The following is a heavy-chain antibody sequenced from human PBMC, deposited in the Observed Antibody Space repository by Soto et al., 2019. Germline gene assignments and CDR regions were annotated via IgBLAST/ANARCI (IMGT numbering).Heavy chain of an antibody. CDR3: ARMGTGNYYDSSGNTHPFDY. Sequence: ASVKVSCKASGYTFTSYGISWVRQAPGQGLEWMGWISAYNGNTNYAQKLQGRVTMTTDTSTSTAYMELRSLRSDDTAVYYCARMGTGNYYDSSGNTHPFDYWGQGTLVTVSS. CDR1: GYTFTSYG. D-gene: IGHD3-22*01. J-gene: IGHJ4*02. CDR2: ISAYNGNT. V-gene: IGHV1-18*01.